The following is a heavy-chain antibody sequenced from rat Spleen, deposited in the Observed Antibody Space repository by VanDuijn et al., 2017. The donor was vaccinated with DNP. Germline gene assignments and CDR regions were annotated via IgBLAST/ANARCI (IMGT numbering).Heavy chain of an antibody. CDR2: ISYSGST. CDR1: GSFITNNY. V-gene: IGHV3-1*01. CDR3: ARKRLPGYNGYFDY. J-gene: IGHJ2*01. D-gene: IGHD1-4*01. Sequence: DVQLQESGPGLVKPSQSLSLTCSVTGSFITNNYWAWIRKFPGNKMEWMGYISYSGSTSYNPSLKSRISITRDTSKNQFFLQLNSVTTEDTATYYCARKRLPGYNGYFDYWGQGVMVTVSS.